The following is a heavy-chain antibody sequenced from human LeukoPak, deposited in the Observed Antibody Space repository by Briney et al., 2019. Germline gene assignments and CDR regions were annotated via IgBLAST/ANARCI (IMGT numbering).Heavy chain of an antibody. D-gene: IGHD6-6*01. CDR3: ARGSIAARPRWFDP. V-gene: IGHV4-59*01. CDR2: IYYSGST. CDR1: GGSISSYY. J-gene: IGHJ5*02. Sequence: SETLSLTCTVSGGSISSYYWSWIRQPPGKGLEWIGYIYYSGSTNYNPSLKSRVTISVDTSKNQFSLKLSSVTAADTAVYYCARGSIAARPRWFDPWGQGTLVTVSS.